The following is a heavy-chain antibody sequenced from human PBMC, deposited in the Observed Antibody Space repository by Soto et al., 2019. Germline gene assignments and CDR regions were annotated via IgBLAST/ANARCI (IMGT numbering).Heavy chain of an antibody. D-gene: IGHD3-16*01. CDR2: IWHDGIYK. CDR3: ETEWGVGHGSRWGAF. Sequence: QVQLVESGGGVVQPGRSLRLSCVASGVSFSTYGMHWVRQAPGKGLEWVASIWHDGIYKFHADAVKGRFAISRDNSMNSLYLPLNSLTVEDTAMYYWETEWGVGHGSRWGAFWGQGTLVTVSS. V-gene: IGHV3-33*01. J-gene: IGHJ4*02. CDR1: GVSFSTYG.